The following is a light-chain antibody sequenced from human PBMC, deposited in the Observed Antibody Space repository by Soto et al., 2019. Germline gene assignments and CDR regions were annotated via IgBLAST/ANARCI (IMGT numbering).Light chain of an antibody. CDR1: SGHSSYA. CDR2: LNSDGSH. CDR3: QTWGAAGVV. J-gene: IGLJ2*01. Sequence: QAVVTQSPSASASLGASVKLTCTLSSGHSSYAIAWHQQQPEKGPRYLMKLNSDGSHSKGDGIPDRFSGSSSGAERYLTISSLQSEDEADYYCQTWGAAGVVFGGGTQLTVL. V-gene: IGLV4-69*01.